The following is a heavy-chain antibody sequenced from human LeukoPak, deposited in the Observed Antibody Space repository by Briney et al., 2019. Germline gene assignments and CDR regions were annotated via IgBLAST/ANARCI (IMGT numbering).Heavy chain of an antibody. CDR1: GYTFINYG. CDR3: ARVSTNSRVGGYDPQWYFDL. CDR2: ISGYNGNT. J-gene: IGHJ2*01. D-gene: IGHD5-12*01. V-gene: IGHV1-18*04. Sequence: ASVKVSCKASGYTFINYGFTWVRQAPGQGLEWMGWISGYNGNTNYLQKFQGRVTMTTDTSTNTVYMELRSLSSDDTAVYYCARVSTNSRVGGYDPQWYFDLWGRGILVTVSS.